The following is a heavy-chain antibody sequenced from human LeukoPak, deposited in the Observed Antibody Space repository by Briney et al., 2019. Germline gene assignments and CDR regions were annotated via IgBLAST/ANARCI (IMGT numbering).Heavy chain of an antibody. CDR1: GGSISSYY. CDR2: INHSGST. CDR3: AREIPATGHWFDP. Sequence: SETLSLTCTVSGGSISSYYWSWIRQPPGKGLEWIGEINHSGSTNYNPSLKSRVPISVDTSKNQFSLKLSSVTAADTAVYYCAREIPATGHWFDPWGQGTLVTVSS. D-gene: IGHD2-8*02. V-gene: IGHV4-34*01. J-gene: IGHJ5*02.